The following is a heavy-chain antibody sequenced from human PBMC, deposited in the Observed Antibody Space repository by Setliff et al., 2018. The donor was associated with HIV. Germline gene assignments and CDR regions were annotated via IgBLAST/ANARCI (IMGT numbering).Heavy chain of an antibody. CDR1: AWSLSGYF. J-gene: IGHJ6*02. V-gene: IGHV4-34*10. CDR2: INYAGVA. D-gene: IGHD2-21*01. CDR3: ARRSIVGSTRGYYYYALDV. Sequence: SETLSLTCGVDAWSLSGYFWVWVRHSPGGGLGWIGAINYAGVANYSPSLKSRVTMSLDTPKNQVSLKLTSVTAADTAVYYCARRSIVGSTRGYYYYALDVWGQGTTVTVSS.